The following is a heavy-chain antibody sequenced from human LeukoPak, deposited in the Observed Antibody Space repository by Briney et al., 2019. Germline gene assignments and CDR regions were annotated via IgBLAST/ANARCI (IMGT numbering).Heavy chain of an antibody. V-gene: IGHV4-34*01. Sequence: PSETLSLTCAVYGGSFSGYYWSWIRQPPGKGLEWIGEINHSGSTNYNPSLKSRVTISVDTSKNQFSLKLSSVTAADTAVYYCARGQLYYDFWSGYFEKVNWFDPWGQGTLVTVSS. CDR3: ARGQLYYDFWSGYFEKVNWFDP. CDR1: GGSFSGYY. CDR2: INHSGST. D-gene: IGHD3-3*01. J-gene: IGHJ5*02.